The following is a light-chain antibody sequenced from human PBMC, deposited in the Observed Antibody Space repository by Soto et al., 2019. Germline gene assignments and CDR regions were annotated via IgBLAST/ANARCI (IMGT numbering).Light chain of an antibody. CDR2: DAS. Sequence: EIALTQSPATLSLSPGERATLSCRANRTVFNFLIWYQQKPGQAPRLLIYDASNRATDIPARFSGTGSGTDFRLTISSLEPEDFALDFCQQRAIWPYTFGPGTKLEIK. CDR3: QQRAIWPYT. CDR1: RTVFNF. J-gene: IGKJ2*01. V-gene: IGKV3-11*01.